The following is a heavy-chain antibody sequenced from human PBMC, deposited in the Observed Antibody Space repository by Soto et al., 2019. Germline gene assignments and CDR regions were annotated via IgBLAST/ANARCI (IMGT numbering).Heavy chain of an antibody. J-gene: IGHJ3*02. Sequence: SDNLSLTCAVSGYSISSGYYWGWIRQPPGKGLEWIGSIYHSGSTYYNPSLKSRVAISVDKSKNQFSLKLSSVTAADTAVYYCAREAFVVVVAAMGDEAVDIWGQGKMVS. CDR2: IYHSGST. CDR3: AREAFVVVVAAMGDEAVDI. D-gene: IGHD2-15*01. CDR1: GYSISSGYY. V-gene: IGHV4-38-2*02.